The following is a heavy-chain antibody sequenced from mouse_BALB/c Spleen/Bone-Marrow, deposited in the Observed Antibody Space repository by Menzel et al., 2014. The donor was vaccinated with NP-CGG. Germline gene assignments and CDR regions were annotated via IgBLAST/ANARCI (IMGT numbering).Heavy chain of an antibody. Sequence: LVRTGASVEISCAASGFSFTGYYIHWVRQSHGKSLEWIGYISSYNDATNYNQKFKGQVTFTLDTSSSAACMQFNNLTPEDSADYFCARNFDAWSQRTLTHPPQ. V-gene: IGHV1S34*01. CDR3: ARNFDA. J-gene: IGHJ2*01. CDR1: GFSFTGYY. CDR2: ISSYNDAT.